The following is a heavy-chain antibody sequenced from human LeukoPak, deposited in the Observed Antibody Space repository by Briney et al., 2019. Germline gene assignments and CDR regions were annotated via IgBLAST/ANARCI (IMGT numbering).Heavy chain of an antibody. J-gene: IGHJ5*02. D-gene: IGHD3-22*01. V-gene: IGHV3-53*01. CDR1: GFTVSNNY. CDR2: IYSGGST. CDR3: ARVPRGYDSP. Sequence: PGGSLRLSCAASGFTVSNNYMSWVRQTPGKGLEWVSVIYSGGSTYYADSVKGRFTISRDNSKNTLYLQMNSLRAEDTAVYYCARVPRGYDSPWGQGTLVTVSS.